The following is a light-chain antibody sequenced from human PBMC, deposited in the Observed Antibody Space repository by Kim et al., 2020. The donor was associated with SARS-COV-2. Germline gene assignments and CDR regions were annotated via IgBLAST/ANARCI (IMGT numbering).Light chain of an antibody. CDR1: QSISSW. V-gene: IGKV1-5*03. CDR3: QQYNSYSPWHS. J-gene: IGKJ2*03. Sequence: SVGDRVTIPWRARQSISSWLAWYQPKPGKAPKLLSYNASSYKSEVPSRLGGRGSGSEFTLTISSLRRDDFATYICQQYNSYSPWHSFVQGTKLEI. CDR2: NAS.